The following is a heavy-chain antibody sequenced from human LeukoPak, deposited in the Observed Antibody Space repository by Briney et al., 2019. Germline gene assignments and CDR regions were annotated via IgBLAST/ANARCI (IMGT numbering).Heavy chain of an antibody. D-gene: IGHD6-13*01. J-gene: IGHJ4*02. CDR1: GFTFCKAW. CDR3: TTDAATIAAAGTGPY. CDR2: IKSKTDGGTR. Sequence: PGGSLRLSCAASGFTFCKAWMTWVRQAPGKGLEWVGRIKSKTDGGTRDYAAPVRGRFTISRDDSKTTLYLQMNNLRTEDTAVYYCTTDAATIAAAGTGPYWGQGTLVTVSS. V-gene: IGHV3-15*01.